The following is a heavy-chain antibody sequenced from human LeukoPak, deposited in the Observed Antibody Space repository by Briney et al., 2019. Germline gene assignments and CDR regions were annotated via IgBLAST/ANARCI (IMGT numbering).Heavy chain of an antibody. D-gene: IGHD6-13*01. Sequence: GASVKVSCKASGYTFTSYDINWVRQATGQGLEWMGWMNPNSGNTGYAQKFQGRVTMTRNTSISTAYMELSSLRSEDTAVYYCARGGIAAGGNWFDPWGQGTLVTVSS. V-gene: IGHV1-8*01. CDR3: ARGGIAAGGNWFDP. CDR1: GYTFTSYD. CDR2: MNPNSGNT. J-gene: IGHJ5*02.